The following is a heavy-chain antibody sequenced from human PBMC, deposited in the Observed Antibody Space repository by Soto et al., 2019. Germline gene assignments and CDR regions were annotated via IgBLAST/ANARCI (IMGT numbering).Heavy chain of an antibody. Sequence: EVQLVQSGAEVKKPGESLRISCKGSGYSFTSYWISWVRQMPGKGLEWMGRIAPSDSYTNYSPSFQGHVTISADKSISTADLQWSSLKASDTAMYYGARHYYDSSGYYRYFDYWGQGTLVTVSS. V-gene: IGHV5-10-1*03. CDR3: ARHYYDSSGYYRYFDY. CDR1: GYSFTSYW. J-gene: IGHJ4*02. D-gene: IGHD3-22*01. CDR2: IAPSDSYT.